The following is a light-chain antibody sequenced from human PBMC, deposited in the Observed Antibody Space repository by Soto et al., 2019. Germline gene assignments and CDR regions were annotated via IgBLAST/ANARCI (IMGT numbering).Light chain of an antibody. V-gene: IGKV1-5*01. CDR3: QQYTTYSYS. CDR1: QSIRRW. Sequence: DIQMTQSPSTLSASVGDRVTITCRPSQSIRRWLAWYQQKPGKAPNLLISDASILKRGVPSGFSGTGSGTEFTITVSSLQPDDFASYYCQQYTTYSYSFGKGTKVDIK. J-gene: IGKJ2*03. CDR2: DAS.